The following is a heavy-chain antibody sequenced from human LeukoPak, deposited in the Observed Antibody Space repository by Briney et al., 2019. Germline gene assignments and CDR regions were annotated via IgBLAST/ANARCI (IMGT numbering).Heavy chain of an antibody. J-gene: IGHJ6*02. CDR3: ARVLGYCSSKGECMDV. Sequence: SETLSLTCTVSGGSISSGGYYWSWIRQPPGKGLEWIGSIYYSGSTYYNPSLKSRVTISVDTSKNQFSLKLSSVTAADTAVYYCARVLGYCSSKGECMDVWGQGTTVTVSS. D-gene: IGHD2-2*01. CDR2: IYYSGST. CDR1: GGSISSGGYY. V-gene: IGHV4-39*07.